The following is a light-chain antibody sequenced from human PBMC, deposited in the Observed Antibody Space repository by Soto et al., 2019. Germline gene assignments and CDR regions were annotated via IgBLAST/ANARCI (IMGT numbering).Light chain of an antibody. CDR2: EVS. J-gene: IGLJ1*01. CDR3: SSFTNTITRYA. CDR1: SSDVGGYNY. Sequence: QLVLTQPASVSGSPGQSITISCTGTSSDVGGYNYVSWFQHHPGKAPKLIIYEVSYRPSGVSARFSGSKSGDTASLTISGLQAEDEADYYCSSFTNTITRYAFGTGTKVTVL. V-gene: IGLV2-14*01.